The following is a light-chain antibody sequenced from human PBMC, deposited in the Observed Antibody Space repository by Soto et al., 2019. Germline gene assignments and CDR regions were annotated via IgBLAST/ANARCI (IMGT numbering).Light chain of an antibody. CDR3: QQRRSGPPLFN. CDR1: QTVSRN. Sequence: EVVMTQSPATLSVSPGDSAPLSCRASQTVSRNLAWYQQRPGQAPRLLIYDASKRATGIPARFSGSGSGTDFTLTISKIDPEEAASYYCQQRRSGPPLFNVGPGSKVDI. J-gene: IGKJ3*01. V-gene: IGKV3-11*01. CDR2: DAS.